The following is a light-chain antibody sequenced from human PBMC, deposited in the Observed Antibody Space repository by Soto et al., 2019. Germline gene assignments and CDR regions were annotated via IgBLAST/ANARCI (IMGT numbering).Light chain of an antibody. Sequence: QSVLTQPASVSGSPGQSITISCTGTSSDVGGYNYVSWYQQHPGKAPKLMVYDVSNRPSGVSNRFSGSKSGNTASLTISGLKAEDEADYSCSSYTGSSTLVFGGGTKLTVL. J-gene: IGLJ2*01. V-gene: IGLV2-14*01. CDR1: SSDVGGYNY. CDR2: DVS. CDR3: SSYTGSSTLV.